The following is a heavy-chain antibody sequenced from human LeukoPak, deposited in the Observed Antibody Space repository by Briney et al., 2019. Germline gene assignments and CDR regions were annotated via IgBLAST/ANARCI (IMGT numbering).Heavy chain of an antibody. J-gene: IGHJ4*02. CDR1: GFTSDDYGITFDDYG. V-gene: IGHV3-30*02. Sequence: GGSLRLSCAASGFTSDDYGITFDDYGMHWVRQAPGKGLEWVAFIRYDGSNKYYADSVKGRFTIPRDNSKNTLYLQMNSLRAEDTAVYYCAKDRSDYSNYALGVLDYWGQGTLVTVSS. CDR2: IRYDGSNK. CDR3: AKDRSDYSNYALGVLDY. D-gene: IGHD4-11*01.